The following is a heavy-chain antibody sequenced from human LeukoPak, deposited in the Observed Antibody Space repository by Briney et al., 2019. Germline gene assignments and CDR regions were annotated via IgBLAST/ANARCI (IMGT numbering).Heavy chain of an antibody. CDR3: AKDSMIVSRFEFDY. J-gene: IGHJ4*02. CDR1: AFTFSSYG. CDR2: IWYDGNKK. Sequence: PGGSLRLSCAASAFTFSSYGIHWVRQAPGKGLEWVAVIWYDGNKKCYADSVKGRFTISRDNSKNTLYLQMNSLRAEDTAVYYCAKDSMIVSRFEFDYWGQGTLVTVSS. D-gene: IGHD3-22*01. V-gene: IGHV3-33*06.